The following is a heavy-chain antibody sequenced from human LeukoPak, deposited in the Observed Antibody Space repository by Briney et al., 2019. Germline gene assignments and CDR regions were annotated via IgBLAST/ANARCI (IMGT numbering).Heavy chain of an antibody. Sequence: SQTLSLTCAISGDIVSSNSVTWNWIRQSPSRGLEWLGRTYYRSTWYNDYAVSVRGRITVNPDTSKNQFSLHLNSVTPEDTAVYYCARLRRYIKQATSGMDVWGQGTTVTVSS. CDR2: TYYRSTWYN. J-gene: IGHJ6*02. CDR1: GDIVSSNSVT. D-gene: IGHD5-18*01. CDR3: ARLRRYIKQATSGMDV. V-gene: IGHV6-1*01.